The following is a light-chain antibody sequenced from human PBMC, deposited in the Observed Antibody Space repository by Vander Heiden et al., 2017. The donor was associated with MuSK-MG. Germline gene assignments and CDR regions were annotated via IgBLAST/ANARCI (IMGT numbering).Light chain of an antibody. CDR1: QSIITY. CDR3: QQSYSTLFT. J-gene: IGKJ4*01. CDR2: AAS. V-gene: IGKV1-39*01. Sequence: DIQMTQSPSSLSASVGDRVTITCRASQSIITYLNWYQQKPGKAPKVLIYAASSLQSGVPSRFSGSGSGTDFTLTISRLQPEDFATYYCQQSYSTLFTFGGGTKVEIK.